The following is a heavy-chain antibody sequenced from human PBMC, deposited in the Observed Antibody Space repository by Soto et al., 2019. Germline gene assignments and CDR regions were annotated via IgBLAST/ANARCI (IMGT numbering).Heavy chain of an antibody. J-gene: IGHJ4*02. Sequence: QVQLVQSGAEVKKPGASVKVSCKASGYTFTNYYIHWVRQAPGQGLEWMGIINPSGGSTDYTQKFQDRVTISRDTSTSTVYMELSSLRSEDTAVYYCARDHRLLWFVELLIWGQGTLVTVSS. V-gene: IGHV1-46*01. CDR2: INPSGGST. D-gene: IGHD3-10*01. CDR3: ARDHRLLWFVELLI. CDR1: GYTFTNYY.